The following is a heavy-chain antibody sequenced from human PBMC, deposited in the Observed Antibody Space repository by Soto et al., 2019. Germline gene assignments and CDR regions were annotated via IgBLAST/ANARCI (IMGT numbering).Heavy chain of an antibody. J-gene: IGHJ4*02. Sequence: EVQLVESGGGVVRPGGSLRLSCAASGFTFDDYGMSWVRQAPGKGLEWVSGINWNGGSTGYADSVKGRFTISRDNSKKSLYLQLNILRAEDTALYYCGSDREGPGVVNWMDYWGQGTLVTGSS. D-gene: IGHD2-15*01. CDR2: INWNGGST. CDR3: GSDREGPGVVNWMDY. V-gene: IGHV3-20*04. CDR1: GFTFDDYG.